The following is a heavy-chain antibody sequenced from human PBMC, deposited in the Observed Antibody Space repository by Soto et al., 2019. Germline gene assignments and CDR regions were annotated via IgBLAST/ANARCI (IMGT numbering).Heavy chain of an antibody. J-gene: IGHJ5*02. D-gene: IGHD2-2*02. CDR3: ARHWIAGSSIP. CDR1: GDSISSSSQY. V-gene: IGHV4-39*01. CDR2: IHYSGTS. Sequence: QVQLQESGPGLVKPSETLSLTCSVSGDSISSSSQYWGWIRQPPGKGLEWFGSIHYSGTSYYNPSLKSRVTIFVDTSKNQLSLKLSSVTAADTAVYYCARHWIAGSSIPWGQGTLVTVSS.